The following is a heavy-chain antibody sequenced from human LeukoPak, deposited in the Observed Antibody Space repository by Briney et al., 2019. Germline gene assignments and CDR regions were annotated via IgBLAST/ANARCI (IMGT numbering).Heavy chain of an antibody. V-gene: IGHV3-30*04. CDR3: ASEVPRFDY. CDR1: GFTFSSYA. J-gene: IGHJ4*02. Sequence: GGSLRLSCAASGFTFSSYAMLWVRQAPAKGRDWVAVISHDGSNKYYADSVKGRFTISRDNSKNTLYLQMNSLRAEDTAVYYCASEVPRFDYWGQRTLVTASS. CDR2: ISHDGSNK.